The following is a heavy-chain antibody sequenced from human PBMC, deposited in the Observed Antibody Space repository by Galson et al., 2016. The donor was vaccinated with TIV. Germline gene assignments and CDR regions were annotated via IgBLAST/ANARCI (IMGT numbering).Heavy chain of an antibody. Sequence: ETLSLTCAVYGESFSDYYWSWIRQPPGKGPEWIGEVDHSGITNFNPSLKTRVTMSVETSKNQFSLKLTSVTAADTAVYFCARGRRNSFYASREYFHHWGQGTLVTVSS. J-gene: IGHJ1*01. V-gene: IGHV4-34*01. CDR2: VDHSGIT. CDR1: GESFSDYY. CDR3: ARGRRNSFYASREYFHH. D-gene: IGHD1-7*01.